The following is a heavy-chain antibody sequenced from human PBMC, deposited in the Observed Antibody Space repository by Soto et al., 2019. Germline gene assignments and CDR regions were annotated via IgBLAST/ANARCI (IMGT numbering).Heavy chain of an antibody. D-gene: IGHD2-21*01. CDR2: IYHSGST. CDR1: GGSIRSSNW. J-gene: IGHJ4*02. CDR3: AKDIYYFDY. V-gene: IGHV4-4*02. Sequence: QVQLQESGPGLVKPSGTLSLTCTVSGGSIRSSNWWSWVRQPPGKGLEWIGEIYHSGSTNYNPSLERRVPISVDQSKNQFSLKLSSLTAADTAVYYCAKDIYYFDYWGQGTLVTVSS.